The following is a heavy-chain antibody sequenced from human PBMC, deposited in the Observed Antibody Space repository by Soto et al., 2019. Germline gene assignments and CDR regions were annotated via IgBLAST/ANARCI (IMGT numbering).Heavy chain of an antibody. CDR1: GYTFTSYA. Sequence: ASVKVSCKASGYTFTSYAMHWVRQAPGQRLEWMGWINAGNGNTKYSQKFQGRVTITRDTSASTAYMELRSLRSDDTAVYYCARDLVVVAQRYNWFDPWGQGTLVTVSS. CDR3: ARDLVVVAQRYNWFDP. V-gene: IGHV1-3*01. J-gene: IGHJ5*02. CDR2: INAGNGNT. D-gene: IGHD2-15*01.